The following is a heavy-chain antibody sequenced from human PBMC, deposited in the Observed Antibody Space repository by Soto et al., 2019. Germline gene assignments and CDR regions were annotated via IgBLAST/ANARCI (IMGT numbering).Heavy chain of an antibody. CDR3: ARENWNYALDESFGFDY. CDR1: GGSISSYY. J-gene: IGHJ4*02. Sequence: QVQLQESGPGLVKPSETLSLTCTVSGGSISSYYWSWIRQPPGKGLEWIGYIYYSGSTNYNPSLKSRVTISVDTSKNQFSLKLSSVTAADTAVYYCARENWNYALDESFGFDYWGQGTLVTVSS. CDR2: IYYSGST. D-gene: IGHD1-7*01. V-gene: IGHV4-59*01.